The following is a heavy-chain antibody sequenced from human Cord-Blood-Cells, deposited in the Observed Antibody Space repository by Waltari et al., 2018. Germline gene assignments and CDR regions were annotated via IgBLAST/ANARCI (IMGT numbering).Heavy chain of an antibody. CDR3: ATVLDYSNYFDY. J-gene: IGHJ4*02. CDR1: GGSLSSPSFY. Sequence: QLQLQESGPGLVKPSETLSLTCPVSGGSLSSPSFYSGLIRQPPGTGLEWIGSIYYSGSTYYNPSLKSRVTISVDTSKNQFSLKLSSVTAADTAVYYCATVLDYSNYFDYWGQGTLVTVSS. CDR2: IYYSGST. V-gene: IGHV4-39*01. D-gene: IGHD4-4*01.